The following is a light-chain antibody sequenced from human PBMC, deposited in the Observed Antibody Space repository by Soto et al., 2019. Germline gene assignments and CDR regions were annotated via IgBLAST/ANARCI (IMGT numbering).Light chain of an antibody. CDR3: SAWDDSLNGWV. CDR2: TNN. J-gene: IGLJ3*02. CDR1: DSNIGSNA. V-gene: IGLV1-44*01. Sequence: QSVLTQPPSASGTPGQRVTMSCSGNDSNIGSNAVNWYQQVPGTAPKLLIHTNNERPSGVTDRFSGSKSGTSASLAISGLQSGDEADYYCSAWDDSLNGWVLGGGTKLTVL.